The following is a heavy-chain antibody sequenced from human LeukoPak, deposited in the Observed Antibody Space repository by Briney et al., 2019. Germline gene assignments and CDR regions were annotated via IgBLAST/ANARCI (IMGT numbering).Heavy chain of an antibody. CDR1: GYTFTGYY. D-gene: IGHD6-19*01. Sequence: ASVKVSCKASGYTFTGYYMHWVRQAPGQGLEWMGWINPNSGGTNYAQKFQGRVTMTRDTSISTAYMELSRLRSDDTAVYYCARMYRSGWYLRYFDYWGQGTLVTVSS. CDR3: ARMYRSGWYLRYFDY. J-gene: IGHJ4*02. CDR2: INPNSGGT. V-gene: IGHV1-2*02.